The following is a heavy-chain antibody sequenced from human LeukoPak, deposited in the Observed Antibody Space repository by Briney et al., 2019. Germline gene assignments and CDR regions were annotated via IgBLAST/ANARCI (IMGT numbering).Heavy chain of an antibody. V-gene: IGHV1-69*13. D-gene: IGHD3-22*01. Sequence: SVKVSCKASGGTFSSYAISWVRQAPGQGLEWMGGIIPIFGTANYAQKFQDRVTITADESTSTAYMELSSLRSEDTAVYYCARESYYYDSSGYWTDAFDIWGQGTMVTVSS. CDR2: IIPIFGTA. CDR3: ARESYYYDSSGYWTDAFDI. J-gene: IGHJ3*02. CDR1: GGTFSSYA.